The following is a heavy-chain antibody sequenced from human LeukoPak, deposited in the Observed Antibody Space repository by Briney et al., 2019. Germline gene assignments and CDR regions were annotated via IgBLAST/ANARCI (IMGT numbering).Heavy chain of an antibody. CDR1: GHTFTNLD. V-gene: IGHV1-18*04. D-gene: IGHD5-18*01. CDR2: ISAHNGNT. Sequence: ASVKVSCKTSGHTFTNLDISWVRQVPGQGLEWIGWISAHNGNTKYAQRVQGRVSMTIDTSTRTVYMELRSLRPDDTAVYFCAREAGYTYGYAFDYWGQGTLVTVSS. J-gene: IGHJ4*02. CDR3: AREAGYTYGYAFDY.